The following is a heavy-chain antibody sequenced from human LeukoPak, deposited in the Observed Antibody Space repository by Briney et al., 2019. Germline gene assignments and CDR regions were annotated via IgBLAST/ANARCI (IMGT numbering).Heavy chain of an antibody. D-gene: IGHD2-2*01. V-gene: IGHV3-48*02. CDR3: ASSIVVVPAAIRGFDY. CDR2: ISSSGSSI. CDR1: GFTFSSYG. Sequence: GESLRLSCAASGFTFSSYGMNWVRQAPGRGLEWVSYISSSGSSIYYADSVKGRFTISRDNAKNSLYLQMNSLRDEDTSVYYCASSIVVVPAAIRGFDYWGQGTLVTVSS. J-gene: IGHJ4*02.